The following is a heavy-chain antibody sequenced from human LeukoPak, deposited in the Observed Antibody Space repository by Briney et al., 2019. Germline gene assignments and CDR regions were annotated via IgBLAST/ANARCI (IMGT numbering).Heavy chain of an antibody. CDR3: ARVSESGYCSSTSCRTHNWFDP. D-gene: IGHD2-2*01. J-gene: IGHJ5*02. CDR2: INPSGGST. Sequence: ASVKVSCKASGYTFTSYYMHWVRQAPGQGLEWMGIINPSGGSTSYAQKFQGRVTMTRDTSTGTIYMELSSLRSEDTAVYYCARVSESGYCSSTSCRTHNWFDPWGQGTLVTVSS. V-gene: IGHV1-46*01. CDR1: GYTFTSYY.